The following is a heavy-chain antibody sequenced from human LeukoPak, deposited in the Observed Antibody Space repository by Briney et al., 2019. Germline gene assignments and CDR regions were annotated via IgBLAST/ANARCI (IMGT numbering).Heavy chain of an antibody. CDR3: ARSLRGYRFATDY. V-gene: IGHV4-59*08. CDR1: GDSINSYY. D-gene: IGHD5-18*01. Sequence: SETLSLTCTVSGDSINSYYWSWIRQPPGKGLEWIGYIYYSGSTKYNPSIKSRVTISVDTSKNQFSLKLSPVTAADTAVYYCARSLRGYRFATDYWGQGTLVTVSS. J-gene: IGHJ4*02. CDR2: IYYSGST.